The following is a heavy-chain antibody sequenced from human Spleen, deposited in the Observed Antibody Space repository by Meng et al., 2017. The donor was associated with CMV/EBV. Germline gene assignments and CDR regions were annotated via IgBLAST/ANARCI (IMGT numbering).Heavy chain of an antibody. CDR1: AFTFSSYG. V-gene: IGHV3-33*01. CDR3: TTENQFLDY. J-gene: IGHJ4*02. D-gene: IGHD1-14*01. Sequence: GESLKISCAASAFTFSSYGIHWVRQAPGKGLEWVAVTYYDGINKYYGDSVKGRFNISRDNSKNTVYLQMHSLRAEDTAVYYCTTENQFLDYWGQGTLVTVSS. CDR2: TYYDGINK.